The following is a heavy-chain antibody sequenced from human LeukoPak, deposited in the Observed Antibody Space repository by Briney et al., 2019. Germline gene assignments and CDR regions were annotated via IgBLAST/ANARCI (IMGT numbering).Heavy chain of an antibody. CDR2: VHYSGST. CDR3: ARHTWQWLPFDD. Sequence: SETLSLTCSVSGGSISSSSYFWGWISQPPGKGLEWIASVHYSGSTYNNPSGQSRITMTVNTATNQISLKMPSVTAADTSIYYCARHTWQWLPFDDWGQGTQVTISS. V-gene: IGHV4-39*01. CDR1: GGSISSSSYF. J-gene: IGHJ4*02. D-gene: IGHD5-12*01.